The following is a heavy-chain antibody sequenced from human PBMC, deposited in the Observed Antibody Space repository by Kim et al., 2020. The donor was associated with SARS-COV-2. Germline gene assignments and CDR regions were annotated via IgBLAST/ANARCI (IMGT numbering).Heavy chain of an antibody. V-gene: IGHV4-59*12. CDR3: AATFGGGNCFDP. CDR1: GGSISSYY. CDR2: IYYSGSP. J-gene: IGHJ5*02. D-gene: IGHD3-16*01. Sequence: SETLSLTCTVSGGSISSYYWSWIRQPPGKGLEWIGYIYYSGSPHYNPTLKSRFTISVDTSKNQFSLKLSSVTAADTSVYYCAATFGGGNCFDPWGQGTLVTVSS.